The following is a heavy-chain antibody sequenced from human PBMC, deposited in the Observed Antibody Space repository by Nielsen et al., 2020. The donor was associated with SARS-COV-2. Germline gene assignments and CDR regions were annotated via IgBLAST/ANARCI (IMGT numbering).Heavy chain of an antibody. V-gene: IGHV3-23*01. CDR2: IRGSGEKT. Sequence: GESLKISCAASGFTFTSHAMTWVRQAPAKGLEWVSVIRGSGEKTYYADSVKGRFTISRDNSKNTLHLQMNSLRAEDTAVYYCAKSKGQPGYSNGGYFDYWGQGTLVTVSS. CDR3: AKSKGQPGYSNGGYFDY. J-gene: IGHJ4*02. CDR1: GFTFTSHA. D-gene: IGHD6-19*01.